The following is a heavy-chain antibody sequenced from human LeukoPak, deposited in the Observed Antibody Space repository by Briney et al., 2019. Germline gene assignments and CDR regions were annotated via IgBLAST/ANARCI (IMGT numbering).Heavy chain of an antibody. CDR3: ARIAAAGLPYFDY. Sequence: GGSLRLSCAASGFTFSSYSMNWVRQAPGKGLEWVSSISSSSSYIYYADSAKGRFTISRDNAKNSLYLQMNSLRAEDTAVYYCARIAAAGLPYFDYWGQGTLVTVSS. D-gene: IGHD6-13*01. V-gene: IGHV3-21*01. CDR1: GFTFSSYS. CDR2: ISSSSSYI. J-gene: IGHJ4*02.